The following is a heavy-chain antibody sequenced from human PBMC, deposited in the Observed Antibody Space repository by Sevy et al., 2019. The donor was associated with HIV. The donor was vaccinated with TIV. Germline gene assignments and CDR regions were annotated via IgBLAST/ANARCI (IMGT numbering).Heavy chain of an antibody. D-gene: IGHD2-21*01. Sequence: SETLSLTCSVSGVSITSDNYYWSWIRQHPGKGLEWIGYISYSGSTYYNPSLKSRVTTSVDTSKNQIALKLSSVTAAYTAVYYCASEVAIPHYSWFDPWGQGTLVTVSS. V-gene: IGHV4-31*03. CDR1: GVSITSDNYY. CDR3: ASEVAIPHYSWFDP. J-gene: IGHJ5*02. CDR2: ISYSGST.